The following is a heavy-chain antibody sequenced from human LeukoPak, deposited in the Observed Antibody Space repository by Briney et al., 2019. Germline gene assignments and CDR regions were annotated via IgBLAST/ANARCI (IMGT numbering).Heavy chain of an antibody. CDR2: ISGSGGST. Sequence: SCKASGFTFSSYAMSWVRQAPGKGLEWVSAISGSGGSTYYADSVKGRFTISRDNSKNTLYLQMNSLRAEDTAVYYCAKAGYYYDSSGYYLYYFDYWGQGTLVTVSS. D-gene: IGHD3-22*01. V-gene: IGHV3-23*01. J-gene: IGHJ4*02. CDR3: AKAGYYYDSSGYYLYYFDY. CDR1: GFTFSSYA.